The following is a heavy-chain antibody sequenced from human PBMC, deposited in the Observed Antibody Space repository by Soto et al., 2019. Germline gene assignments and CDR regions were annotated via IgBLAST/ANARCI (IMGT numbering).Heavy chain of an antibody. Sequence: PSETLSLTFTVSGASISGFYWSWIRKSAGKGLEWIGRIYATGTTDYNPSLKSRVMMSVDTSKKQFSLKLRSVTAADTAVYYCVRDGTKTLRDWFDPWGPGISVTVSS. CDR1: GASISGFY. CDR3: VRDGTKTLRDWFDP. V-gene: IGHV4-4*07. CDR2: IYATGTT. D-gene: IGHD1-1*01. J-gene: IGHJ5*02.